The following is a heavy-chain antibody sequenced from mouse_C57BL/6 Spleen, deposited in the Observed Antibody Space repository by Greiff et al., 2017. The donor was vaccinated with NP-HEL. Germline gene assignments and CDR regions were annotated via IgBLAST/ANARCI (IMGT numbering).Heavy chain of an antibody. CDR2: IYPGDGDT. V-gene: IGHV1-82*01. J-gene: IGHJ1*03. D-gene: IGHD1-1*01. CDR3: ARGLRWYFDV. CDR1: GYAFSSSW. Sequence: VQLQESGPELVKPGASVKISCKASGYAFSSSWMNWVKQRPGKGLEWIGRIYPGDGDTNYNGKFKGKATLTADKSSSTAYMQLSSLTSEDSAVYYCARGLRWYFDVWGTGTTVTVSS.